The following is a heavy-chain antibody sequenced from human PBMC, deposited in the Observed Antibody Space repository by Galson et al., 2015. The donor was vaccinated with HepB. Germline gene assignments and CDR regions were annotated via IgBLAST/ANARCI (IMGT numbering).Heavy chain of an antibody. J-gene: IGHJ4*02. Sequence: SVKVSCKASGYTFTSYAMHWVRQAPGQRLEWMGWINAGNGNTKYSQKFQGRVTITRDTSASTAYMELSSLRSEDTAVYYCARGGYCGGDCYSAEDYWGQGTLVTVSS. V-gene: IGHV1-3*01. CDR1: GYTFTSYA. CDR2: INAGNGNT. CDR3: ARGGYCGGDCYSAEDY. D-gene: IGHD2-21*02.